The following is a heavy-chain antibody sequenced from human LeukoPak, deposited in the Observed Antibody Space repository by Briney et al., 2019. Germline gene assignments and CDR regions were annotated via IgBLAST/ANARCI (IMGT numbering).Heavy chain of an antibody. CDR3: ARVVVDIVATYIWFDP. Sequence: ASVKVSCKASGYTFTGYYMHWVRQAPGQGLEWMGWINPNSGGTTYAQKFQGRVTMTRDTSISTAYMELSRLRSDDTAVYYCARVVVDIVATYIWFDPWGQGTLVTVSS. CDR2: INPNSGGT. D-gene: IGHD5-12*01. CDR1: GYTFTGYY. V-gene: IGHV1-2*02. J-gene: IGHJ5*02.